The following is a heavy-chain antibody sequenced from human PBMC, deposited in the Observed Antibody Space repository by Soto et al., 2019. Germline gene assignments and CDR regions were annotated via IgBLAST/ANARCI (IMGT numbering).Heavy chain of an antibody. J-gene: IGHJ4*02. V-gene: IGHV4-39*01. CDR3: GKVLVGATGHTDSDS. CDR2: IDYNGVT. Sequence: SETLSLTCTVSGGSIYRSGYYWGWIRQPPGRGLEWIGNIDYNGVTYSNPSLKSRVTISRDTSKNQFSLKLTSVAAADTALYYCGKVLVGATGHTDSDSWGPGTLVTVSS. D-gene: IGHD2-15*01. CDR1: GGSIYRSGYY.